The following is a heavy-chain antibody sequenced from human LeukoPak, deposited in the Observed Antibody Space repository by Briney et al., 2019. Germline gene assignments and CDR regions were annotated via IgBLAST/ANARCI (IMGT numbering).Heavy chain of an antibody. D-gene: IGHD3-22*01. CDR3: AKVRAVGDSSGYRPFDY. CDR2: INSDGSST. CDR1: GFTFSSYW. V-gene: IGHV3-74*01. J-gene: IGHJ4*02. Sequence: GGSLRLSCAASGFTFSSYWMHWVRQAPGKGLVWVSRINSDGSSTSYADSVKGRFTISRDNAKNSLYLQMNSLRAEDTAVYYCAKVRAVGDSSGYRPFDYWGQGTLVTVSS.